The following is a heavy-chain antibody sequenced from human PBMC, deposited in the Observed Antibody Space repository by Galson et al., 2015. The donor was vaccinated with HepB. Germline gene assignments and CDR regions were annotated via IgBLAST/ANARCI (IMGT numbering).Heavy chain of an antibody. CDR2: ISPKYGGT. J-gene: IGHJ4*02. CDR3: TRGGGRYHVDY. Sequence: SVKVSCKASGSSLSDHNIHWVRQAPGQGLEWMGWISPKYGGTKNAQKFQGRVTMTRDTSISTAYMELSSLGSDDTAVYYCTRGGGRYHVDYGGQGTLVTVSS. CDR1: GSSLSDHN. D-gene: IGHD2-15*01. V-gene: IGHV1-2*02.